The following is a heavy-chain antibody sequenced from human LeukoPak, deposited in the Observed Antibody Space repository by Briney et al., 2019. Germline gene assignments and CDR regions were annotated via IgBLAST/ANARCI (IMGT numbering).Heavy chain of an antibody. CDR3: ARVSGVVDDILTGYCPHYNCFDP. CDR2: ISAYNGNT. D-gene: IGHD3-9*01. J-gene: IGHJ5*02. CDR1: GYTLTSHG. Sequence: GASVKVPSKDSGYTLTSHGIFWVRLAPGQGLEWMGWISAYNGNTNYAQKLQGRVTMTTDTSTSTAYMELRSLRSDDTAVYYCARVSGVVDDILTGYCPHYNCFDPWGQGTLVTVSS. V-gene: IGHV1-18*01.